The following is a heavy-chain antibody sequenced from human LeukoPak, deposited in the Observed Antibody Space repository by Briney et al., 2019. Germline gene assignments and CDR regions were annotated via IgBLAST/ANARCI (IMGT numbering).Heavy chain of an antibody. CDR2: INPNSGGT. Sequence: GASVKVSCKASGGTFSSYTISWVRQAPGQGLEWMGWINPNSGGTNYAQKFQGRVTMTRDTSITTANMELSRLRSDDTAVYYCARPYQSGNYFNDAFDIWGQGTMVTVSS. CDR1: GGTFSSYT. CDR3: ARPYQSGNYFNDAFDI. D-gene: IGHD1-26*01. J-gene: IGHJ3*02. V-gene: IGHV1-2*02.